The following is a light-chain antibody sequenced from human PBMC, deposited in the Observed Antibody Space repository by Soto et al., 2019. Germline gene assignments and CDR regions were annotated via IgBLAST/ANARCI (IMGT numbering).Light chain of an antibody. Sequence: QAVLTQPPSVSGAPGQRVTISFTGSSSNIGAGYDVHWYQQLPGRAPKLLIYSNTNRPSGVLDRFSGSKSGTSASQDITGLQYGDEADYYCLSFDSSLSVVFGGRTKVTVL. CDR1: SSNIGAGYD. CDR3: LSFDSSLSVV. CDR2: SNT. J-gene: IGLJ2*01. V-gene: IGLV1-40*01.